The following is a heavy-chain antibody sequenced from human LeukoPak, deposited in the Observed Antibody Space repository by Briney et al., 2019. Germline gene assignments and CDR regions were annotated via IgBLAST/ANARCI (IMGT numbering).Heavy chain of an antibody. CDR3: ARPAGVYYDYVSLAS. J-gene: IGHJ4*02. CDR2: IKQDGSEK. Sequence: GGSLRLSCAASGFTFSSYWMSWVRQAPGKGLEWVANIKQDGSEKYYVDSVKGRFTISRDNAKNSLYLQMNSLRAEDTAVYYCARPAGVYYDYVSLASWGQGTLVTVSS. D-gene: IGHD3-16*01. V-gene: IGHV3-7*01. CDR1: GFTFSSYW.